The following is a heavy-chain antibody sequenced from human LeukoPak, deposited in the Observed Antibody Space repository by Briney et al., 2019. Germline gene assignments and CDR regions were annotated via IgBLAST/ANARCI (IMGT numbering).Heavy chain of an antibody. D-gene: IGHD5-12*01. CDR1: GGSISSYY. CDR2: IYYSGST. CDR3: ARVYGSGYDFRGAFDI. V-gene: IGHV4-59*01. J-gene: IGHJ3*02. Sequence: SETLSLTCTVSGGSISSYYWSWIRQPPGKGLEWIGYIYYSGSTNYNPSLKSRATISVDTSKNQFSLKLSSVTAADTAVYYCARVYGSGYDFRGAFDIWGQGTMVTVSS.